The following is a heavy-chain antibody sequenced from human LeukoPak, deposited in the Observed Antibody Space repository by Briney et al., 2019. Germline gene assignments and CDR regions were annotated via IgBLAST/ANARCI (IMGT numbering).Heavy chain of an antibody. V-gene: IGHV2-70*04. CDR1: GFSLSTSGMR. CDR2: IDWDDDK. D-gene: IGHD2-21*02. CDR3: ARTPYCGGDCYVDY. J-gene: IGHJ4*02. Sequence: SGPTLGNPTQTLTLTCNFSGFSLSTSGMRVSWIRQPPGKALEWLSRIDWDDDKFYSTSLKTRLTISKDTSKNQVVLTMTNMDPVDTATYYCARTPYCGGDCYVDYWGQGTLVTVSS.